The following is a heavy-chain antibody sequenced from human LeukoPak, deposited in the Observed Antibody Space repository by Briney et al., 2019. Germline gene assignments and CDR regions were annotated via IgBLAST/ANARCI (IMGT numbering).Heavy chain of an antibody. V-gene: IGHV3-64D*06. CDR3: VKARWYRDFDY. CDR2: ISSNGGST. D-gene: IGHD4-23*01. CDR1: RLTFSSYA. Sequence: PGGSLRLSCSASRLTFSSYAMHWVRPPPRKGLEYVSAISSNGGSTYYADSVKGRFTISRDNSKNTLYLQMSSLRAEDTAVYYCVKARWYRDFDYWGQGTLVTVSS. J-gene: IGHJ4*02.